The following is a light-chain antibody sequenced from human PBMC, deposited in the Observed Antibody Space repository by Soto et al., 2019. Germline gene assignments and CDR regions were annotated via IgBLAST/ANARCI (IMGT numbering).Light chain of an antibody. CDR1: QSINSNY. CDR3: QQYGSSPRT. V-gene: IGKV3-20*01. CDR2: GAS. J-gene: IGKJ1*01. Sequence: EIVLTQSPGTLSLSPGERATLSCRASQSINSNYLAWYQQNPGQAPRLLIDGASSRATGIPDRFSGSGSGKDFTVTISSLEPEDCAVYYCQQYGSSPRTFGQGTKVAIK.